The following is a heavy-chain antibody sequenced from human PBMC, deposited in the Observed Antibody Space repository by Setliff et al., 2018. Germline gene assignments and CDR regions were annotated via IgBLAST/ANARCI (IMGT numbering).Heavy chain of an antibody. D-gene: IGHD2-8*01. CDR3: LRLVRYCTKIACQATSGDEV. CDR1: GYTLSNSI. J-gene: IGHJ4*01. Sequence: GSVKVSCKASGYTLSNSILSWVRQAPGQGLEWMGWISAYNGKTYFAQKFQDRITLTTDTSTNTGYLELRGLRSDDTAVYYCLRLVRYCTKIACQATSGDEVWGLGTLVTVSS. CDR2: ISAYNGKT. V-gene: IGHV1-18*01.